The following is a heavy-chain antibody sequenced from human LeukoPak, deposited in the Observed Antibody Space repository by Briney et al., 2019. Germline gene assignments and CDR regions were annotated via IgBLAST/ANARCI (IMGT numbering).Heavy chain of an antibody. CDR1: GYTFTSYD. Sequence: ASVKVSCKASGYTFTSYDINWVRQATGQGLEWMGWMNPNSGNTGYAQKFQGRVTMTRNTSISTAYMELSSLRSEDTAVYYCARGGYCSGGSCATRYRCYGMDVWGQGTTVTVSS. D-gene: IGHD2-15*01. CDR3: ARGGYCSGGSCATRYRCYGMDV. V-gene: IGHV1-8*01. J-gene: IGHJ6*02. CDR2: MNPNSGNT.